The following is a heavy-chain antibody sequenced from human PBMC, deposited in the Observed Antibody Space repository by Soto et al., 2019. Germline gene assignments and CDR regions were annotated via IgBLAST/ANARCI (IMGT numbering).Heavy chain of an antibody. CDR3: ARDNEGFDY. D-gene: IGHD1-1*01. J-gene: IGHJ4*02. CDR2: INSDGSST. Sequence: GGSLRLSCAASGFTFSNYWMHWVRQAPGKGLVWVSRINSDGSSTSCADSVKGRFTISRDNAKNTLYPLMNSLRAEDTAVYYCARDNEGFDYWGQGTLVTVSS. CDR1: GFTFSNYW. V-gene: IGHV3-74*01.